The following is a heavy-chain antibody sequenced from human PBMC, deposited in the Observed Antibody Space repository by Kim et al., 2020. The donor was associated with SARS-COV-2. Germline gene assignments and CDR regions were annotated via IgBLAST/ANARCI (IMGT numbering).Heavy chain of an antibody. Sequence: GGSLRLSCVASGFTFSNYWMSWVRQAPGKGLEWVANIKQDGSEKNYVDSVKGRFTVSRDNAKNSLYLQMNTLRPGDTAVYYCATGIAFDIWGLGTVVTV. CDR1: GFTFSNYW. V-gene: IGHV3-7*01. J-gene: IGHJ3*02. CDR3: ATGIAFDI. CDR2: IKQDGSEK.